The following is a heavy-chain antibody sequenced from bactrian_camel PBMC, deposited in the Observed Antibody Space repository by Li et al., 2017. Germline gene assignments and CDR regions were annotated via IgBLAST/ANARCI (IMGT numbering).Heavy chain of an antibody. D-gene: IGHD6*01. V-gene: IGHV3S55*01. CDR2: ISADGGT. Sequence: QLVESGGGLVQTGGSLTLACVVSGFSVDGSDMGWYRHYPGNECELVSVISADGGTYYYDSVKGRFTISRDNAKNTLYLQMNSLKTEDTAVYYCARATYGGTWWKYAMDYWGKGTQVTVS. J-gene: IGHJ7*01. CDR1: GFSVDGSD.